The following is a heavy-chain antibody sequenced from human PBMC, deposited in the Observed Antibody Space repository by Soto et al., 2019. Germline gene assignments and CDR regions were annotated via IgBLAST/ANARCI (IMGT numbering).Heavy chain of an antibody. J-gene: IGHJ4*02. Sequence: LRLSCAASGFTFSSYAMSWVRQAPGKGLEWVSAISGSGGSTYYADSVKGRFTISRDNSKDTLSLQMNTLRPEDTAVYYCAKNGQWLVDLFNYWGQGTLVTVSS. CDR2: ISGSGGST. D-gene: IGHD6-19*01. CDR3: AKNGQWLVDLFNY. CDR1: GFTFSSYA. V-gene: IGHV3-23*01.